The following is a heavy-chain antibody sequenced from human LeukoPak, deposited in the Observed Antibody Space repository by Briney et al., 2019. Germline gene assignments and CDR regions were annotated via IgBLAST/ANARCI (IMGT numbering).Heavy chain of an antibody. V-gene: IGHV1-18*01. CDR1: GYTFTSYG. CDR2: ISAYIGNT. J-gene: IGHJ3*02. Sequence: ASVKVSCKASGYTFTSYGISWVRQAPGQGLEWMGWISAYIGNTNYAQKLQGRVTITTDTSTSTAYMELSSLRSDDTAVYYCARDIATDCYDSSGYYVGDVCDIWGQGTMVTVSS. CDR3: ARDIATDCYDSSGYYVGDVCDI. D-gene: IGHD3-22*01.